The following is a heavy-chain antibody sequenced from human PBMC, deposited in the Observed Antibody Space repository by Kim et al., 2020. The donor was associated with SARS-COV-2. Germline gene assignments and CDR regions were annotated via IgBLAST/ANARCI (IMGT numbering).Heavy chain of an antibody. Sequence: GRFTISRDHSKNTLYLQMNSLRAEDTAVYYCARDMAYYDILTGYYYGMDVWGQGTTVTVSS. J-gene: IGHJ6*02. CDR3: ARDMAYYDILTGYYYGMDV. D-gene: IGHD3-9*01. V-gene: IGHV3-30*01.